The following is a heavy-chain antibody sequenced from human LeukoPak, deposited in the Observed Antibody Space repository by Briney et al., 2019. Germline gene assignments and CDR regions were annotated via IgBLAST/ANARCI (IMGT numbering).Heavy chain of an antibody. CDR1: GGSISSSSYY. CDR2: IYYSGST. V-gene: IGHV4-39*01. CDR3: QRRLYDILTGYAEGFDP. Sequence: SETLSLTCTVSGGSISSSSYYWGWIRQPPGKGLEWIGIIYYSGSTYYNPSLKSRVTISVDTSKNQFSLKLSSVTAADTSVYYRQRRLYDILTGYAEGFDPWGQGTLVTVSS. D-gene: IGHD3-9*01. J-gene: IGHJ5*02.